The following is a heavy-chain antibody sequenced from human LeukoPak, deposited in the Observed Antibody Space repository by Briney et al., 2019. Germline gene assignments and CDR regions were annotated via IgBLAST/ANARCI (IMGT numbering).Heavy chain of an antibody. Sequence: SETLSLTCTVSGGSISSSSYYWGWIRQPPGKGLEWIGSIFYNGSLYYNPSLKSRVTISMDTSKKQFSLRLNSVTAADTAVYYCARGREYISSRPFDYWGQGTLVTVSS. CDR2: IFYNGSL. V-gene: IGHV4-39*07. J-gene: IGHJ4*02. D-gene: IGHD5-18*01. CDR1: GGSISSSSYY. CDR3: ARGREYISSRPFDY.